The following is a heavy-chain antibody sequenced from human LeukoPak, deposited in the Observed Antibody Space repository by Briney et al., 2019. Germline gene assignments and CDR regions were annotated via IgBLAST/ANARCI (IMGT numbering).Heavy chain of an antibody. CDR3: ARESYDILTGYYRTTNWFDP. V-gene: IGHV1-8*03. CDR1: GYTFTSYD. D-gene: IGHD3-9*01. CDR2: MNPNSGNT. Sequence: ASVKVSCKVSGYTFTSYDINWVRQATGQGLEWMGWMNPNSGNTGYAQKFQGRVTITRNTSISTAYMELSSLRSEDTAVYYCARESYDILTGYYRTTNWFDPWGQGTLVTVSS. J-gene: IGHJ5*02.